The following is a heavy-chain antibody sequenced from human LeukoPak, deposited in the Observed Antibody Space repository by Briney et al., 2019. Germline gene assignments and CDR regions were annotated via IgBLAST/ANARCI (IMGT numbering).Heavy chain of an antibody. J-gene: IGHJ4*02. Sequence: ASVKVSCKASGYTFTSYYMHWVRQAPGQGLEWMGIINPSGGSTSYAQKFQGRVIMTRDTSTSTVYMELSSLRSEDTAVYYCAREYCSGGSCYGLDYWGQGTLVTVSS. V-gene: IGHV1-46*01. CDR2: INPSGGST. CDR1: GYTFTSYY. D-gene: IGHD2-15*01. CDR3: AREYCSGGSCYGLDY.